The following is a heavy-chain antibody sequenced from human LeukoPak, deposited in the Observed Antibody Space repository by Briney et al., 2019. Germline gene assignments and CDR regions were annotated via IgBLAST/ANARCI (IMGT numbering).Heavy chain of an antibody. D-gene: IGHD3-10*01. CDR1: GGSINNYY. J-gene: IGHJ4*02. CDR3: ARVGPRGDYFDY. Sequence: SETLSLTCTVSGGSINNYYWSWIRQPAGKGLEWIGRIYTRGSTNYNPSLKSRVTISVDTSKNQFSLKLSSVTAADTAVYYCARVGPRGDYFDYWGQGTLVTVSS. V-gene: IGHV4-4*07. CDR2: IYTRGST.